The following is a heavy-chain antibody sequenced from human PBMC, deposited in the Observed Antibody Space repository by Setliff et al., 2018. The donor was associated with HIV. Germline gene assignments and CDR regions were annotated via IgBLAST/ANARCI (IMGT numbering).Heavy chain of an antibody. J-gene: IGHJ6*03. CDR3: ASGAVAATGHYYYYYMDV. Sequence: SQTLSLTCAISGDSVSSNSAAWNWIRQSPSRGLEWLGRTYYKSEWYNDYAVSVKSRITINPDTSKNQFSLQLSSVTPEDTAVYYCASGAVAATGHYYYYYMDVWGEGTTVTVS. V-gene: IGHV6-1*01. CDR1: GDSVSSNSAA. D-gene: IGHD6-19*01. CDR2: TYYKSEWYN.